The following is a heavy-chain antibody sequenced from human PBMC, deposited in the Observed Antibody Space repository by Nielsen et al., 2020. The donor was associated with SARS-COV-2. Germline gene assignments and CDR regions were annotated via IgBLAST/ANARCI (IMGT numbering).Heavy chain of an antibody. CDR3: ARSALYTSGWFFVS. CDR1: GFSLTTSGVG. V-gene: IGHV2-5*02. Sequence: SGPTLVNPTQTLTLTCRFSGFSLTTSGVGVGWIRQPPGKALEWLAVIFWDDNRLYNPSLKSRLTITKDPSKDEVLLTMTNVDPMDTATYFCARSALYTSGWFFVSWGRGTLVTASS. D-gene: IGHD6-19*01. CDR2: IFWDDNR. J-gene: IGHJ4*02.